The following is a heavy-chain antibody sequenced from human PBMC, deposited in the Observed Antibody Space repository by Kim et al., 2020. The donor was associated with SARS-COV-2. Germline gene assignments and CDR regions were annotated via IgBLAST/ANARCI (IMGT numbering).Heavy chain of an antibody. CDR2: INPSGGST. CDR1: GYTFTSYY. V-gene: IGHV1-46*01. CDR3: VLSSGSSWSVGWFDP. J-gene: IGHJ5*02. Sequence: ASVKVSCKASGYTFTSYYMHWVRQAPGQGLEWMGIINPSGGSTSYAQKFQGRVTMTRDTSTSTVYMELSSLRSEDTAVYYCVLSSGSSWSVGWFDPWGQGTLVTVSS. D-gene: IGHD6-13*01.